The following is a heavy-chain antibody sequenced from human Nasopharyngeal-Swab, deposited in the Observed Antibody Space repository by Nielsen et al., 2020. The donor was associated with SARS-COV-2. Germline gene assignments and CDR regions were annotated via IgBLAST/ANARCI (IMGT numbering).Heavy chain of an antibody. CDR3: TFDSSGYYPHDAFDI. Sequence: GGSLRLSCTASGFTFGDYAMSWVRQAPGKGLEWVGFIRSKAYGGTTECAASVKGRFTISRDDSKSIAYLQMNSLKTEDTAVYYCTFDSSGYYPHDAFDIWGQGTMVTVSS. CDR2: IRSKAYGGTT. V-gene: IGHV3-49*04. D-gene: IGHD3-22*01. CDR1: GFTFGDYA. J-gene: IGHJ3*02.